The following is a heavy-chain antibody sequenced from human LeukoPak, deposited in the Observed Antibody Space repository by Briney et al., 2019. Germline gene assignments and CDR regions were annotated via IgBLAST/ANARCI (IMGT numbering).Heavy chain of an antibody. CDR3: ARKVGATTAPHFDY. V-gene: IGHV4-59*08. J-gene: IGHJ4*02. D-gene: IGHD1-26*01. Sequence: SETLPLTCTVSGGSISSYYWSWIRQPPGKGLEWIGYIYYSGSTNYNPSLKSRVTISVDTSKNQFSLKLSSVTAADTAVYYCARKVGATTAPHFDYWGQGTLVTVSS. CDR2: IYYSGST. CDR1: GGSISSYY.